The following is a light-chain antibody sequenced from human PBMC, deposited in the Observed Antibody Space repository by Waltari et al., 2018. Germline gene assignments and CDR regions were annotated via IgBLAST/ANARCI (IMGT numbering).Light chain of an antibody. CDR2: DDR. Sequence: SYVLTQPPSVSVAPGKTARIPCRGNNIGDKGVHCYQQRPGQAPLLVMYDDRDRPSGIPERCSASNSGNTATLTISRVEGEDEADYYCQVWDTTSDHVVFGGGTPLTVL. CDR3: QVWDTTSDHVV. CDR1: NIGDKG. J-gene: IGLJ2*01. V-gene: IGLV3-21*03.